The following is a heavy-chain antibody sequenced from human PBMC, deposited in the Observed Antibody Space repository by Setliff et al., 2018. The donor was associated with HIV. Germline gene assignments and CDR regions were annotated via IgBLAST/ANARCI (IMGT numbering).Heavy chain of an antibody. CDR3: ARRESTAAAGTYYMDV. Sequence: KASETLSLTCTVSGGSISSNHYFWGWIRQPPGKGLEWIATMYYTGSTFYNPSLKSRLTMSVDTSKNQFSLRLHSVTAADTAVYYCARRESTAAAGTYYMDVWGKGTTVTVSS. CDR2: MYYTGST. V-gene: IGHV4-39*01. J-gene: IGHJ6*03. CDR1: GGSISSNHYF. D-gene: IGHD6-13*01.